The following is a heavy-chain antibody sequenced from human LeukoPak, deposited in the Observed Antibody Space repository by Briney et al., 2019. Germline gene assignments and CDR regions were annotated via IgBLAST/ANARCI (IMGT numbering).Heavy chain of an antibody. V-gene: IGHV3-23*01. J-gene: IGHJ6*02. D-gene: IGHD1-26*01. CDR2: LSGNAGRP. Sequence: GSLRLSCAASGFTFSSYSMNWVRQAPGKGLEWVSSLSGNAGRPYYADSVKGRFTISRDNSKNTLYLQMNSLRAEDTAVYYCAKDHRDSGNYYYYYGLDVWGQGTMVTVSS. CDR3: AKDHRDSGNYYYYYGLDV. CDR1: GFTFSSYS.